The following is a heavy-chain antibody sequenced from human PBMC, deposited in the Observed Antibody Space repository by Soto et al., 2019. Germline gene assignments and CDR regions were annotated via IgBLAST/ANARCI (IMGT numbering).Heavy chain of an antibody. CDR2: ISYDGRNK. J-gene: IGHJ4*02. V-gene: IGHV3-30*18. CDR3: GKSYSRDSICYLHY. D-gene: IGHD3-22*01. Sequence: SLRLSCAASGFTFSDYGMHWVRQAPGKGVEGVAVISYDGRNKYYADSVKGRFTISRDNSKNTLYLQLHGPRLEDTPVHYCGKSYSRDSICYLHYWGQGTMVTVFS. CDR1: GFTFSDYG.